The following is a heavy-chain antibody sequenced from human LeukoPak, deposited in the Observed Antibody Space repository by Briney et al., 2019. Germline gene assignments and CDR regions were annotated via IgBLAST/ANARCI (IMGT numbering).Heavy chain of an antibody. D-gene: IGHD3-22*01. V-gene: IGHV3-23*01. CDR2: IAGSGRHT. J-gene: IGHJ2*01. Sequence: GGSLTLSCAASGFTFNSYAMLWLRQAPGKGRKWVSSIAGSGRHTYYTDSVKGRFTISRDNSKNTLYLQMNGLRAEDTAVYYCARNPYDSSGYKAPYWHFDLWGRGTLVTVSS. CDR3: ARNPYDSSGYKAPYWHFDL. CDR1: GFTFNSYA.